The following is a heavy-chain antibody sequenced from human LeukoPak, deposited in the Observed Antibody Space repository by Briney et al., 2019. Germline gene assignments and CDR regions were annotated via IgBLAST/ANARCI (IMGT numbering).Heavy chain of an antibody. CDR1: GGSISSYY. CDR2: IYYSGST. J-gene: IGHJ5*02. CDR3: ARSTPIVVVPAAIRPGGAFDP. D-gene: IGHD2-2*01. Sequence: SETLSLTCTVSGGSISSYYWSWIRQPPGKGLEWIGYIYYSGSTNYNPSLKSRVTISVDTSKNQFSLKLSSVTAADTAVYYCARSTPIVVVPAAIRPGGAFDPWGQGTLVTVSS. V-gene: IGHV4-59*01.